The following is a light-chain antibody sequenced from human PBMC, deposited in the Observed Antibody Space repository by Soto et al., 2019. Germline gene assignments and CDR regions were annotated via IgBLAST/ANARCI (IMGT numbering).Light chain of an antibody. V-gene: IGKV1-5*03. CDR1: QTISSW. Sequence: DIQMTQSPSTLSASVGDRVIITCRASQTISSWLAWYQQKPGKAPNLLIYKASALKSGVPSRFSGSGSGTAFTLTISSLQPDDFANYYRQQYDNDSWTFGQGTKVEIK. CDR2: KAS. J-gene: IGKJ1*01. CDR3: QQYDNDSWT.